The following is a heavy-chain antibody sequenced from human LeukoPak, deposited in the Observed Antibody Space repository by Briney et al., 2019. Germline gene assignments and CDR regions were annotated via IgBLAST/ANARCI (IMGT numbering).Heavy chain of an antibody. CDR3: ARGGYGGDYGMDV. CDR2: ISSSSSYI. J-gene: IGHJ6*02. D-gene: IGHD4-23*01. CDR1: GFTFSSYS. V-gene: IGHV3-21*01. Sequence: PGGSLRLSCAASGFTFSSYSMNWVRQAPGKGLEWVSSISSSSSYIYYADSVKGRFTISRDNAKNSLYLQMNSLRAEDAAVYYCARGGYGGDYGMDVWGQGTTVTVSS.